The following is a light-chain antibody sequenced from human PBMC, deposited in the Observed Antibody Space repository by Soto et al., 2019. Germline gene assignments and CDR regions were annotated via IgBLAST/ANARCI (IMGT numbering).Light chain of an antibody. V-gene: IGLV1-44*01. Sequence: QSVLTQPPSASGTPGQRVTISCSGSSSNIGSNMVNWYQQLPGTAPKLLIYSNNQRPSGVPGRFSGSKSGTSASLAISGLQSEDEADYYCAAWDDSLNVPYVFGTGTKVTVL. CDR2: SNN. CDR3: AAWDDSLNVPYV. J-gene: IGLJ1*01. CDR1: SSNIGSNM.